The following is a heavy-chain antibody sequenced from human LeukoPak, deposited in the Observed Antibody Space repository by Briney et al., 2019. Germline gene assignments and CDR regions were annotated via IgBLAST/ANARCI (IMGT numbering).Heavy chain of an antibody. CDR1: GFTFSNYW. V-gene: IGHV3-74*01. Sequence: GGSLRLSCAASGFTFSNYWMHWVRQAPGKGLVWVSRINSDGISTGYADSVKGRFTVSRDNAKKTLYLQMNSLRAEDTAVYYCTRDVGNFDYWGQGTLVTVSS. J-gene: IGHJ4*02. CDR2: INSDGIST. CDR3: TRDVGNFDY.